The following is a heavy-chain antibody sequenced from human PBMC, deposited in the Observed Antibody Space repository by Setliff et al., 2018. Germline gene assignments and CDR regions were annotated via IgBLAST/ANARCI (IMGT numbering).Heavy chain of an antibody. J-gene: IGHJ3*02. D-gene: IGHD2-21*02. V-gene: IGHV3-73*01. CDR3: TTGLAYCGGDCPEDAFDI. Sequence: GGSLRLSCAASGFTFSGSAVHWVRQASGKGLEWVGRIRSKTDTAAPVYAASVRGRFSISRDESKNTLYLQMNSLKTEDTAVYYCTTGLAYCGGDCPEDAFDIWGQGTMVTVSS. CDR1: GFTFSGSA. CDR2: IRSKTDTAAP.